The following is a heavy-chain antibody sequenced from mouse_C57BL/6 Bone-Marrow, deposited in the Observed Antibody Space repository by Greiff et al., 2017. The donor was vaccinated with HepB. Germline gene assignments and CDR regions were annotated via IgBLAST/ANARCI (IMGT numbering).Heavy chain of an antibody. J-gene: IGHJ4*01. D-gene: IGHD2-2*01. CDR1: GYTFTSYW. CDR2: IYPSDSET. CDR3: AREVTTRNAMDY. V-gene: IGHV1-61*01. Sequence: QVQLQQPGAELVRPGSSVKLSCKASGYTFTSYWMDWVKQRPGQGLEWIGNIYPSDSETHYNQKFKDKATLTVDKSSSTAYMQLSSLTSEDSAVYYCAREVTTRNAMDYWGQGTSVTVSS.